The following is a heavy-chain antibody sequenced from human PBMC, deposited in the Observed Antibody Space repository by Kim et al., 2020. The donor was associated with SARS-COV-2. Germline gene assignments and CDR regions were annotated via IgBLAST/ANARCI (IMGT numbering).Heavy chain of an antibody. J-gene: IGHJ6*02. Sequence: GSLRLSCAASGFTFSSYGMHWVRQAPGKGLEWVAVISYDGSNKYYADSVKGRFTISRDNSKNTLYLQMNSLRAEDTAVYYCAKEAWAAAGTWSWYYYYGMDVWGQGTTVTVSS. CDR3: AKEAWAAAGTWSWYYYYGMDV. CDR1: GFTFSSYG. CDR2: ISYDGSNK. D-gene: IGHD6-13*01. V-gene: IGHV3-30*18.